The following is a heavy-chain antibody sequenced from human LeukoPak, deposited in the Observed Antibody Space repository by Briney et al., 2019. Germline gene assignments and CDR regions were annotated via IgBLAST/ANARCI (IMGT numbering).Heavy chain of an antibody. V-gene: IGHV3-15*01. Sequence: GGSLRLSCAASGSTFSNAWMSWVRQAPGKGLEWVGRIKSKTDGGTTDCAAPVKGRFTISRDDSKNTLYLQMNSLKTEDTAVYYCTRWTDAAFDIWGQGTMVTVSS. J-gene: IGHJ3*02. CDR1: GSTFSNAW. CDR3: TRWTDAAFDI. CDR2: IKSKTDGGTT. D-gene: IGHD3/OR15-3a*01.